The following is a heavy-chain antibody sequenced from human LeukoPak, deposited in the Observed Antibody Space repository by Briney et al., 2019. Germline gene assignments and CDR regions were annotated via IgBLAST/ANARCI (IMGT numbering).Heavy chain of an antibody. CDR2: INHSGST. J-gene: IGHJ4*02. V-gene: IGHV4-34*01. D-gene: IGHD3-16*02. CDR3: ARLGYDYVWGSYRYAYFDY. CDR1: GGSFSGYY. Sequence: SETLSLTCAVYGGSFSGYYWSWIRQPPGKGLEWIGEINHSGSTNYNPSLKSRVTISVDTSKNQFSLKLSSVTAADTAVYYCARLGYDYVWGSYRYAYFDYWGQGTLVTVSS.